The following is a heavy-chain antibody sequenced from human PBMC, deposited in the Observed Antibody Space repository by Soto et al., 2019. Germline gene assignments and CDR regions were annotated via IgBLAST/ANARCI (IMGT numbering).Heavy chain of an antibody. CDR2: ISGSGETI. D-gene: IGHD3-9*01. J-gene: IGHJ4*02. CDR1: GFTFGSFQ. V-gene: IGHV3-48*03. CDR3: AREEAYGMWFAGGYFDL. Sequence: GGSLRLSCEASGFTFGSFQMTWLRQAAGRGLEWISHISGSGETIYYADSVKGRFTISRDNAKDSLALHMNSLRAEDTGVYFCAREEAYGMWFAGGYFDLWGQGTQVTVS.